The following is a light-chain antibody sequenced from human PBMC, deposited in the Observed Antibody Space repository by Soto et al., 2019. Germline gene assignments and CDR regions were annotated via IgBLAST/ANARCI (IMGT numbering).Light chain of an antibody. Sequence: EIVLTQSPATLSLSPGERATLSCRASQSVSSYLAWYQQKPGQAPRLLIYDASNRATGIPARFSGSGSGTDFTLTISSPEPEAFAVYSCQQRSNWPLTFGGGTKVEIK. CDR3: QQRSNWPLT. CDR1: QSVSSY. CDR2: DAS. V-gene: IGKV3-11*01. J-gene: IGKJ4*01.